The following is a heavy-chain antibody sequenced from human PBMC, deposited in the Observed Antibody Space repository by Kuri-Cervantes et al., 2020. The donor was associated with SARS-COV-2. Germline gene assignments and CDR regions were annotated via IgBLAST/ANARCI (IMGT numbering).Heavy chain of an antibody. V-gene: IGHV1-18*01. CDR1: GYTFTSYG. J-gene: IGHJ4*02. CDR3: ARDPSLGVGYCSSTSCYYDYFDY. Sequence: ASVKVSCKASGYTFTSYGISWVRQAPGRGLEWMGWISAYNGNTNYAQRLQGRVTMTTDTSTSTAYMELRSLRSDDTAVYYCARDPSLGVGYCSSTSCYYDYFDYWGQGTLVTVSS. CDR2: ISAYNGNT. D-gene: IGHD2-2*01.